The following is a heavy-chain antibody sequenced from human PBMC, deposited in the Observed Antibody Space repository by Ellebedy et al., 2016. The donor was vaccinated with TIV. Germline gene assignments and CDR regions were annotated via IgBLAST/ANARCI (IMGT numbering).Heavy chain of an antibody. V-gene: IGHV3-30-3*01. CDR1: GFTFNNYP. J-gene: IGHJ5*02. CDR2: ISYDGNTK. D-gene: IGHD3-3*01. Sequence: GESLKISCVAPGFTFNNYPMHWVRQAPGTGLEWVAVISYDGNTKWYGDSVRGRFTISRDNSKNTLYLRLQRLKIEDTAVYFCARDNNPGVKNGVVDLWGQGTLVTVSS. CDR3: ARDNNPGVKNGVVDL.